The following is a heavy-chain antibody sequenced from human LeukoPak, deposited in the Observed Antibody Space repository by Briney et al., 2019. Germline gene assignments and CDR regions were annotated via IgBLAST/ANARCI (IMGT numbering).Heavy chain of an antibody. CDR2: INHSGST. Sequence: SETLSLTCAVYGGSFSGYYSSWIRQPPGKGLEWIGEINHSGSTNYNPSLKSRVTISVDTSKNQFSLKLSSVTAADTAVYYCARSSGQQLLDYWGQGTLVTVSS. CDR3: ARSSGQQLLDY. CDR1: GGSFSGYY. J-gene: IGHJ4*02. D-gene: IGHD6-13*01. V-gene: IGHV4-34*01.